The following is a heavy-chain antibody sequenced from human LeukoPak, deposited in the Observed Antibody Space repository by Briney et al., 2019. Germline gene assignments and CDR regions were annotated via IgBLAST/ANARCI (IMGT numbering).Heavy chain of an antibody. D-gene: IGHD3-9*01. CDR1: GFALSRYG. J-gene: IGHJ4*02. CDR3: ARYDIGTYSFDY. CDR2: ISSDGGTI. Sequence: GGSLRLSCAASGFALSRYGMNWVRKAPGKGLEWLSYISSDGGTIYYADSVKGRFTNSRDSAKNSLYLQMNSLRAEDTAVYYCARYDIGTYSFDYWGQGTLVTVSS. V-gene: IGHV3-48*04.